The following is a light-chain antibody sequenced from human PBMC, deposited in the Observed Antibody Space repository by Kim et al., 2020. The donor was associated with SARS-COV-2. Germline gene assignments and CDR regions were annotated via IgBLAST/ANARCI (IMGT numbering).Light chain of an antibody. CDR1: QSVSDNY. J-gene: IGKJ2*02. V-gene: IGKV3-20*01. Sequence: EIVLTQSPGTLSLSPGERATLSCRASQSVSDNYLAWYQQKPGQAPRLLIYGASSRATGIPDRFSGSGSGTDFTLTISRLEPEDFAVYYCQQYDTSPSCTFDQGTKLEI. CDR3: QQYDTSPSCT. CDR2: GAS.